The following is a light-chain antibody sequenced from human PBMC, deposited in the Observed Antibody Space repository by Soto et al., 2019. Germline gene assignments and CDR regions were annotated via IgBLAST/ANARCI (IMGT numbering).Light chain of an antibody. Sequence: DIVLTQSPSTLSLSPGERATLSCRASQSVSSSLAWYQQKPGQAPRLLIYDASNRATGIPARFSGSGSGTDFPLTISSLEPEDFAVYYCQQRSNWRLTFGGGTKVEIK. CDR3: QQRSNWRLT. CDR1: QSVSSS. V-gene: IGKV3-11*01. J-gene: IGKJ4*01. CDR2: DAS.